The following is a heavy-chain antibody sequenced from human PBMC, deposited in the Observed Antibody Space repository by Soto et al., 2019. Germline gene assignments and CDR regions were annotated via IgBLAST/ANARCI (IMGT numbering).Heavy chain of an antibody. Sequence: QITLKESGPTLVKPTQTLTLTCTFSGFSLSTSGVGVGWIRQPPGKALECLALIYWDDDKRYSPSLKSRLAIDKDTSKHQVVRTITHMYPVNTATYYFAHRLCDNPCYWDVGYFASWGQGTLVTVSS. CDR2: IYWDDDK. J-gene: IGHJ4*02. CDR3: AHRLCDNPCYWDVGYFAS. CDR1: GFSLSTSGVG. V-gene: IGHV2-5*02. D-gene: IGHD2-15*01.